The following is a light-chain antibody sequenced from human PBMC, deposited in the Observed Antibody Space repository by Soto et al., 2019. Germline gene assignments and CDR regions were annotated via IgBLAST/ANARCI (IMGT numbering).Light chain of an antibody. CDR2: DVS. CDR3: SSYTSSSTPALYV. CDR1: SSDVGGYNY. Sequence: QSVLTQPASVSGSPGQSITISCTGTSSDVGGYNYVSWYQQHPGKAPKLMIYDVSNRLSGVSNRFSGSKSGNTASLTISGLQAEDEADYYCSSYTSSSTPALYVFGTGTKVTVL. J-gene: IGLJ1*01. V-gene: IGLV2-14*01.